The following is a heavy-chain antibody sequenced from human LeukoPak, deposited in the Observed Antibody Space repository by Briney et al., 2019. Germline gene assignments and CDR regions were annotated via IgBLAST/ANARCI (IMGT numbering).Heavy chain of an antibody. CDR3: ARAPRDILTGYPMGY. CDR1: GYTFTSYY. D-gene: IGHD3-9*01. V-gene: IGHV1-46*01. CDR2: INPSGGST. Sequence: ASVKVSCKASGYTFTSYYIHWVRQAPGQGLEWMGIINPSGGSTSYAQKFQGRVTMTRDMSTSTVYMELSSLRSEDTAVYYCARAPRDILTGYPMGYWGQGTLVTVSS. J-gene: IGHJ4*02.